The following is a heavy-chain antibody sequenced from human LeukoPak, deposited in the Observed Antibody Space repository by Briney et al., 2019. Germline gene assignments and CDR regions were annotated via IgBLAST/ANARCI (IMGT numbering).Heavy chain of an antibody. CDR2: ISVSGTTM. Sequence: GVSLRLSCATSGFTFTDYYMSWIRQAPGKGLEWVSYISVSGTTMYYADSVKGRFTLSRDDAKNSLYLQMNSLRAEDTAVYYCARVGRLQYGDYVAFDYWGQGALVTVSS. CDR1: GFTFTDYY. CDR3: ARVGRLQYGDYVAFDY. V-gene: IGHV3-11*01. J-gene: IGHJ4*02. D-gene: IGHD4-17*01.